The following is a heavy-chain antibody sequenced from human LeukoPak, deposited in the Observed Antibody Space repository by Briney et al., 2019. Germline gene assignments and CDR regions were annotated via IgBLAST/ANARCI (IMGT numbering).Heavy chain of an antibody. Sequence: PGGSLRLSCVGTGFTFSNYAMSWVRQAPGKGLDWVSSISGSGGATYYADSVKGRFTISRDNSRNTLYLQMNSLRAEDTAVYYCAKDCSFWGQGTLVTVSS. D-gene: IGHD2-15*01. J-gene: IGHJ4*02. CDR3: AKDCSF. CDR1: GFTFSNYA. CDR2: ISGSGGAT. V-gene: IGHV3-23*01.